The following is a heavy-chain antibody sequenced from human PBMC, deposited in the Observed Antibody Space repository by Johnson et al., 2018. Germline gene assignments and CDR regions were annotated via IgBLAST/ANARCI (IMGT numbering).Heavy chain of an antibody. D-gene: IGHD6-6*01. CDR1: GFTFSSYG. CDR2: ISYAGSNK. CDR3: AKVMMYSSSPALYYYYYMDV. V-gene: IGHV3-30*18. J-gene: IGHJ6*03. Sequence: QVQLVQSGGGVVQPGRSLRLSCAASGFTFSSYGMHWVRQAPGKGLEWVAVISYAGSNKYYADSVKGRFTISRDNSKNTLYLQMNSLRAEETAVYYCAKVMMYSSSPALYYYYYMDVWGKGTTVTVSS.